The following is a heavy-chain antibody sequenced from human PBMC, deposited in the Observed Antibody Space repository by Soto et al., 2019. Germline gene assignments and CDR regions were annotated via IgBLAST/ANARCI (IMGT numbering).Heavy chain of an antibody. CDR2: ISSGSSYI. J-gene: IGHJ5*02. D-gene: IGHD2-8*01. Sequence: PGGSLRLSCAGSGFTFSNYIMTWVRQAPGKGLEWVSSISSGSSYIYYAESLKGRFTISRDDARNSLYLQMNNLRADDTAMYYCVRDSLMRTSWGQGTLVTVSS. CDR1: GFTFSNYI. V-gene: IGHV3-21*01. CDR3: VRDSLMRTS.